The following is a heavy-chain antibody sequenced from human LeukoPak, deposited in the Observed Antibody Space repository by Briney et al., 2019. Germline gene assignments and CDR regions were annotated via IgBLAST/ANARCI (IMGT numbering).Heavy chain of an antibody. CDR2: IIPIFGTA. CDR3: ARGRYCSGGSCYSDY. V-gene: IGHV1-69*05. Sequence: ASVKVSCKASGGTFSSYAISWVRQAPGQGLEWMGRIIPIFGTANYAQKFQGRVTITTDESTSTAYMELSSLRSEDTAVYYRARGRYCSGGSCYSDYWGQGTLVTVSS. D-gene: IGHD2-15*01. J-gene: IGHJ4*02. CDR1: GGTFSSYA.